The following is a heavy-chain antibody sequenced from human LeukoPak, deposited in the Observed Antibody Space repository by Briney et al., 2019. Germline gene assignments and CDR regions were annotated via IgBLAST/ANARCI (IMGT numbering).Heavy chain of an antibody. D-gene: IGHD3-22*01. J-gene: IGHJ4*02. V-gene: IGHV1-18*01. CDR2: ISTYNGNT. Sequence: GASVKVSCKASGYTFISHGISWVRQAPGQGLEWMGWISTYNGNTDYAPGFQGRVTITSDTAARTVYMELMSLTSDDTAVYFCARDGDQYDSDGSCVYWGQGTRVTVPS. CDR1: GYTFISHG. CDR3: ARDGDQYDSDGSCVY.